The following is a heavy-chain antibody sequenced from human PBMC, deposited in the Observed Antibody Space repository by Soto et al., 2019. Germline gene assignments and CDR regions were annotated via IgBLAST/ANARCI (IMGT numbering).Heavy chain of an antibody. Sequence: ASVKVSCKASGYTFTSFGISWVRQAPGQGLEWMGWISAYNGNTNYAQKLQGRVTMTTDTSTSTAYMELRSLRSDDTAVYYCARGRRSGYSYGYFDYWGQGTQVTVSS. V-gene: IGHV1-18*01. CDR2: ISAYNGNT. J-gene: IGHJ4*02. D-gene: IGHD5-18*01. CDR3: ARGRRSGYSYGYFDY. CDR1: GYTFTSFG.